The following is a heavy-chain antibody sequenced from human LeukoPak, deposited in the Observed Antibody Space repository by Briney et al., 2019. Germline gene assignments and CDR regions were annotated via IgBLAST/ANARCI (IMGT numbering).Heavy chain of an antibody. CDR3: AREGLAPFDY. J-gene: IGHJ4*02. CDR1: GFTFSSYA. V-gene: IGHV3-48*02. D-gene: IGHD3-3*02. Sequence: TGGSLRLSCAASGFTFSSYAMSWLRQAPGKGLEWVSYISSRSSTIYYAGSVKGRFTISRDNAKNSLCLQMNSLRDEDTAVYYCAREGLAPFDYWGQGTLVTVSS. CDR2: ISSRSSTI.